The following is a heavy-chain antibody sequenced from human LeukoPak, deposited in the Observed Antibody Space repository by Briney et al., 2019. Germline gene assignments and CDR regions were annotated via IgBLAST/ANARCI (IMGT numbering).Heavy chain of an antibody. Sequence: ASVKVSCKASGYTFTSYAMHWVRQAPGQRLEWMGWISAYNGNTNYAQKLQGRVTMTTDTSTSTAYMELRSLRSDDTAVYYCARGFGMLDILTGYCFDYWGQGTLVTVSS. CDR3: ARGFGMLDILTGYCFDY. J-gene: IGHJ4*02. CDR1: GYTFTSYA. V-gene: IGHV1-18*01. D-gene: IGHD3-9*01. CDR2: ISAYNGNT.